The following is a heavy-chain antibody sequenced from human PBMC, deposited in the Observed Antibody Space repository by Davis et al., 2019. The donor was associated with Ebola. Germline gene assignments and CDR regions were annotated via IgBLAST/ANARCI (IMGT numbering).Heavy chain of an antibody. J-gene: IGHJ4*02. Sequence: GESLKISCAASGFTFSSYSMNWVRQAPGKGLEWVSYISSSSSTIYYADSVKGRFTISRDNAKNSLYLQMNSLRDEDTAVYYCTTEYSSSWFPFDYWGQGTLVTVSS. CDR2: ISSSSSTI. D-gene: IGHD6-13*01. CDR3: TTEYSSSWFPFDY. CDR1: GFTFSSYS. V-gene: IGHV3-48*02.